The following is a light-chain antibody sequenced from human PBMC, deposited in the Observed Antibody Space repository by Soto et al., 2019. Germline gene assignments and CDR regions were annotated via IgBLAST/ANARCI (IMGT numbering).Light chain of an antibody. CDR1: QSVNSY. V-gene: IGKV3-11*01. Sequence: EIVMTQSPATLSVSPGERATLSCRASQSVNSYLAWYQQKPGQAPRLLIYAASNRATGIPARFSASGSGTDFTLTISSLEPEDFAVYYCQQCSSWPRTFGQGTKVDIK. CDR2: AAS. CDR3: QQCSSWPRT. J-gene: IGKJ2*02.